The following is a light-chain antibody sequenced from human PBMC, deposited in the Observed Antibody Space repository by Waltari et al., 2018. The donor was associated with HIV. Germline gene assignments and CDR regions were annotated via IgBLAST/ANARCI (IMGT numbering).Light chain of an antibody. CDR1: NSNLGSNT. Sequence: QSVLTQPPSASGTPGQRVTISCSGSNSNLGSNTVNWYQQLPGTAPKLLIDGNSQRPAGAPDRFSGSRSGTSASLAISGLQSDDEAHYYCAAWDDSLSVYVFATGTKVTVL. CDR3: AAWDDSLSVYV. J-gene: IGLJ1*01. V-gene: IGLV1-44*01. CDR2: GNS.